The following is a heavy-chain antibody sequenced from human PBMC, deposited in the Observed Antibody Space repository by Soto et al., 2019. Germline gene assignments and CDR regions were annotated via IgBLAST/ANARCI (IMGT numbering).Heavy chain of an antibody. D-gene: IGHD2-2*01. J-gene: IGHJ4*02. V-gene: IGHV3-74*01. CDR2: INADGTST. CDR3: VKVLARGVGVPRFYFDS. Sequence: PGGSLRLSCVASGFTFSNSWMHWVRQVSGKGLEWVSRINADGTSTSYADSVKGRVTISRDNAKNTLYLHVNSLRAEDTAVYYCVKVLARGVGVPRFYFDSWGQGALVTVSS. CDR1: GFTFSNSW.